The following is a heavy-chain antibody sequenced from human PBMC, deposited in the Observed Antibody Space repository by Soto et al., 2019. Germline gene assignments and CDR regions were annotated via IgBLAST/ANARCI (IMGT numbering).Heavy chain of an antibody. CDR2: IRSKAYGGTT. CDR3: TRPSPGIAARGYYYYYMDV. CDR1: GFTFGAYA. D-gene: IGHD6-6*01. V-gene: IGHV3-49*03. Sequence: PRLSCTASGFTFGAYAMSWFRQAPGKGLEWVGFIRSKAYGGTTEYAASVKGRFTISRDDSKSIAYLQMNSLKTEDTAVYYCTRPSPGIAARGYYYYYMDVWGKGTTVTVSS. J-gene: IGHJ6*03.